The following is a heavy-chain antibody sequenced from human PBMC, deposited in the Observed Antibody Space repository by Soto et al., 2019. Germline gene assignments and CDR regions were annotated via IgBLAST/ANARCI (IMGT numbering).Heavy chain of an antibody. CDR1: GFTFSNYA. Sequence: EVQLLESGGGLVQPGGSLSLSCAASGFTFSNYAMDWVRQAPGKVLEYVSGISSNGVGTYYANSVKDRFTISRDNSKNTLDLQMRSLRAEDMAVYYCARREQSDYYYMDVWGKGTSVTVSS. CDR3: ARREQSDYYYMDV. J-gene: IGHJ6*03. D-gene: IGHD6-19*01. V-gene: IGHV3-64*01. CDR2: ISSNGVGT.